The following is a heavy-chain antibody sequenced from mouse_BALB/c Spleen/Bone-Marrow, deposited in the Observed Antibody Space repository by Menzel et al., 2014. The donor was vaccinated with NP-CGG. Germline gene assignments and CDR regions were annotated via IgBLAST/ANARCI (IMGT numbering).Heavy chain of an antibody. J-gene: IGHJ4*01. Sequence: QVQLQQSGAELAKPGASVKMSCKASGYTFTSYWMHWVKRRPGQGLEWIGYINPSTGYTEYNQKFKDKATLTADKSSSTAYMQLSSLTSEDSAVYYCASPYGNYDAMDYWGQGTSVTVSS. CDR3: ASPYGNYDAMDY. V-gene: IGHV1-7*01. D-gene: IGHD2-1*01. CDR2: INPSTGYT. CDR1: GYTFTSYW.